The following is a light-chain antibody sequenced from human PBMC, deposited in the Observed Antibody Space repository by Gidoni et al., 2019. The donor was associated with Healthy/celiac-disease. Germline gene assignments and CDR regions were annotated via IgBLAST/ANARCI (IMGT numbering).Light chain of an antibody. Sequence: SYELTQPPSVAVSPGQTARITCSGDALPKQYAYWYQQKPGQAPVLVIYKDRERPSGLPELFSGSSSGTTVTLTISGVQAEDAADYSCQSADSSGTYVVFGGGTKLTVL. CDR2: KDR. J-gene: IGLJ2*01. CDR3: QSADSSGTYVV. V-gene: IGLV3-25*03. CDR1: ALPKQY.